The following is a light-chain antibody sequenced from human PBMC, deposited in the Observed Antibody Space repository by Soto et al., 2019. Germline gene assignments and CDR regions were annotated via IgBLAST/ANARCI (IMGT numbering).Light chain of an antibody. CDR2: DVT. Sequence: QSALTQPRSVSGSPGQSVTISCTGTSSDVGGYNYVSWYQQHPGKAPKLLIYDVTRRPSGVPDRFSGSKSGNTASLSISGLQAEDEADYYCCSYAGSVLFGGGTQLTVL. CDR1: SSDVGGYNY. CDR3: CSYAGSVL. J-gene: IGLJ2*01. V-gene: IGLV2-11*01.